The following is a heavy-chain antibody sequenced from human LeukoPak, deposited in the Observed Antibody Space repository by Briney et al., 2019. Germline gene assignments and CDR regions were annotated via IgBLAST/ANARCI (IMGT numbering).Heavy chain of an antibody. CDR1: GFTFSTYG. Sequence: GGSLRLSCAASGFTFSTYGLTWVRQAPGKGLEWVSIISSSGGSTYYADSVKGRFTISRDNAKNSLYLQMNSLRAEDTVVYYCARESSGWSYWGQGTLVTVSS. D-gene: IGHD6-19*01. CDR2: ISSSGGST. V-gene: IGHV3-21*01. J-gene: IGHJ4*02. CDR3: ARESSGWSY.